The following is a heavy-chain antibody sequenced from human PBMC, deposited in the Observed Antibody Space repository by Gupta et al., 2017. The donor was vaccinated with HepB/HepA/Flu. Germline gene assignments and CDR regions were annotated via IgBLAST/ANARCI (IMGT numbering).Heavy chain of an antibody. CDR3: ASFEISGDRFELLWFGEGSLDV. J-gene: IGHJ6*04. Sequence: QVQLVQSGAEVKKPGSSVKVSCKASGGTFSSYAISWVRQAPGQGLEWMGGIIPIFGTANYAQKFQGRVTITADKSTSTAYMELSSLRSEDTAVYYCASFEISGDRFELLWFGEGSLDVWGKGTTVTVSS. V-gene: IGHV1-69*06. CDR1: GGTFSSYA. CDR2: IIPIFGTA. D-gene: IGHD3-10*01.